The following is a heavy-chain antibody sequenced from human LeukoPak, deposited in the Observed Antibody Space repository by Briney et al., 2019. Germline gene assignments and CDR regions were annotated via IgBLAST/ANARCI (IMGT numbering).Heavy chain of an antibody. CDR1: GFTFSSYE. D-gene: IGHD2-2*01. J-gene: IGHJ6*03. CDR2: ISSSGSTI. V-gene: IGHV3-48*03. Sequence: GGSLRLSCAASGFTFSSYEMNWVRQAPGKGLEWVSYISSSGSTIYYADSVKGRFTISRDNAKNSLYLQMNSLRAEDTAVYYCARAAIYYYYMDVWGKGTTVTISS. CDR3: ARAAIYYYYMDV.